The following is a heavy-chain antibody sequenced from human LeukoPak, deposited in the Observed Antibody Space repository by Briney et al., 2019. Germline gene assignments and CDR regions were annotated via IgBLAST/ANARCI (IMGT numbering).Heavy chain of an antibody. Sequence: GGSLRLSCAASGFTFSSYSMNWVRQAPGKGLEWVSSISSSSSYIYYADSVKGRFTISRDNSKNTLYLQMNSLRAEDTAVYYCARDSTRDDFWSGYYLGRSSYYYYGMDVWGQGTTVTVSS. CDR3: ARDSTRDDFWSGYYLGRSSYYYYGMDV. V-gene: IGHV3-21*01. J-gene: IGHJ6*02. CDR2: ISSSSSYI. D-gene: IGHD3-3*01. CDR1: GFTFSSYS.